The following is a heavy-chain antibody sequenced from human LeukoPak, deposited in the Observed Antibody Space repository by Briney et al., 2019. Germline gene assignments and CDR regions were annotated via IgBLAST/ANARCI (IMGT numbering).Heavy chain of an antibody. CDR1: GGSFSGYY. V-gene: IGHV4-34*01. D-gene: IGHD3-10*01. Sequence: MPSETLSLTCAVYGGSFSGYYWSWIRQPPGKGLEWIGEINHSGSTNYNPSLKSRVTISVDTSKNQFSLKLSSVTAADTAVYYCARAVIWFGELDMGIHFDYWGQGTLVTVSS. CDR3: ARAVIWFGELDMGIHFDY. J-gene: IGHJ4*02. CDR2: INHSGST.